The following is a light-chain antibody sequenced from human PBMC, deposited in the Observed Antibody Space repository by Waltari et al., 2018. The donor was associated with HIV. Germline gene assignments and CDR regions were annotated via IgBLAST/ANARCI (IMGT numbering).Light chain of an antibody. J-gene: IGKJ2*01. CDR2: WAS. CDR3: QQYFSSPYT. Sequence: DIVMTQSPDSLDVSLGERATINCKSSQSLLYTSNNKNFLAWYQQKPGQPPKLLIYWASARESGVPDRFSGSGSGTDFTLTINSLQAEDVAVYHCQQYFSSPYTFGQGTKLEIK. V-gene: IGKV4-1*01. CDR1: QSLLYTSNNKNF.